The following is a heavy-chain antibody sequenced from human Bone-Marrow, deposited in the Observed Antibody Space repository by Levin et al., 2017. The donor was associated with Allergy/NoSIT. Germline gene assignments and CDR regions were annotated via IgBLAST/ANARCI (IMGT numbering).Heavy chain of an antibody. CDR1: GYTFTGYY. J-gene: IGHJ3*02. CDR2: INPNTGGT. V-gene: IGHV1-2*02. Sequence: PGESLKISCKASGYTFTGYYLHWVRQAPGLGLQWMGSINPNTGGTHFSQKFQDRITLARDTSTNTAYVALNRLTSDDTAVYCCASGGPHKAPMFDAFDMWGQGTLVTVTS. CDR3: ASGGPHKAPMFDAFDM. D-gene: IGHD3-10*01.